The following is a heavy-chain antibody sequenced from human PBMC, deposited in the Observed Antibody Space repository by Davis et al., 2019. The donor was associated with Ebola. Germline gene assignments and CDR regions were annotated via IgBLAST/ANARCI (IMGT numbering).Heavy chain of an antibody. V-gene: IGHV4-34*01. D-gene: IGHD6-19*01. J-gene: IGHJ4*02. CDR1: GGSFSGYY. CDR3: ARALYSSGSFDY. Sequence: SETLSLTCAVYGGSFSGYYWSWIRQPPGKGLEWIGEISHSGSTNYKPSLKSRVTISVDTSKNQFSLKLSSVTAADTAVYYCARALYSSGSFDYWGQGTLVTVSS. CDR2: ISHSGST.